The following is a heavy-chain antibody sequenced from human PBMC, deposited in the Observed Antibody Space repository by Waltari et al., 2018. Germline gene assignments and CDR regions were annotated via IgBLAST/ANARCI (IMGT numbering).Heavy chain of an antibody. CDR2: IYHSGST. J-gene: IGHJ4*02. Sequence: QLQLQESGSGLVKPSQTLSLTCAVSGGPITSVAYPWTWFGQPPGKGLEWIGYIYHSGSTYYNPSLKSRVTISVDRSKNQFSLKLSSVTAADTAVYYCARCGGDCLVPHFDYWGQGTLVTVSS. CDR3: ARCGGDCLVPHFDY. D-gene: IGHD2-21*01. V-gene: IGHV4-30-2*01. CDR1: GGPITSVAYP.